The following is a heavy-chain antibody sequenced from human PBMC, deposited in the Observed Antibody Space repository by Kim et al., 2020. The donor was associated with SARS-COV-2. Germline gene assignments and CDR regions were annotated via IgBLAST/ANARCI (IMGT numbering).Heavy chain of an antibody. CDR2: GNT. D-gene: IGHD5-12*01. V-gene: IGHV1-8*01. CDR3: ARSYIVPDY. Sequence: GNTGYAQKFQGRVTMTRNTSISTAYMELSSLRSEDTAVYYCARSYIVPDYWGQGTLVTVSS. J-gene: IGHJ4*02.